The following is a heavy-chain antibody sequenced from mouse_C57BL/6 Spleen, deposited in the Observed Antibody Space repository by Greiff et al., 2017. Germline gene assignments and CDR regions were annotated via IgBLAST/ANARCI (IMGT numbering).Heavy chain of an antibody. J-gene: IGHJ3*01. CDR1: GFNIKDYY. V-gene: IGHV14-2*01. Sequence: VQLHQSGAELVKPGASVKLSCTASGFNIKDYYMPWVKQRTEQGLEWIGRIDPEAGETKYAQKFQGKATITADTSSNTAYLQLSRLTSEDSAVYYCARNDYDLGWFAYWGQGTLVTVSA. D-gene: IGHD2-4*01. CDR3: ARNDYDLGWFAY. CDR2: IDPEAGET.